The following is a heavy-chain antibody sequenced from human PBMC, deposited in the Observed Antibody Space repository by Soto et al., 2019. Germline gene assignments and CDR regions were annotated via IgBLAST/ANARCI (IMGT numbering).Heavy chain of an antibody. CDR3: AGAFKYYYGSHRNKYFDY. J-gene: IGHJ4*02. V-gene: IGHV4-30-2*01. CDR1: GGSISSGGYS. D-gene: IGHD3-10*01. Sequence: SETLSLTCAVSGGSISSGGYSWSWIRQPPGKGLEWIGYIYHSGSTNYNPSLKSRVTISVDTSKNQFSLKLSSVTAADTAVYYCAGAFKYYYGSHRNKYFDYWGQGTLVTVSS. CDR2: IYHSGST.